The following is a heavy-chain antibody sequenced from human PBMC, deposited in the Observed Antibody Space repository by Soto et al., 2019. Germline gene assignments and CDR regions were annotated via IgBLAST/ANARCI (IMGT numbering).Heavy chain of an antibody. CDR1: GGSISGYY. V-gene: IGHV4-59*01. CDR3: ARVQSGSYALYYFDY. D-gene: IGHD1-26*01. J-gene: IGHJ4*02. CDR2: IYDSGSS. Sequence: QVQLQESGPGLVKPSETLSLTCTVSGGSISGYYWSRIRQPPGQGLEWIGYIYDSGSSNYHPSLKSRVTISVDKSKNQFSLNLSSVTAGDTAVYFCARVQSGSYALYYFDYWGQGTLVTVSS.